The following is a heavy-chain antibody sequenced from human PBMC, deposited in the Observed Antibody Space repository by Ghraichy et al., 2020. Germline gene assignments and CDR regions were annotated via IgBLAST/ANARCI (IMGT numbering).Heavy chain of an antibody. V-gene: IGHV4-34*01. J-gene: IGHJ6*02. Sequence: ESLNISCAVYGGSFSGYYWSWIRQPPGKGLEWIGEINHSGSTNYNPSLKSRVTISVDTSKNQFSLKLSSVTAADTAVYYCARGSTKTTVTRYYYYYGMDVWGQGTTVTVSS. CDR2: INHSGST. D-gene: IGHD4-17*01. CDR3: ARGSTKTTVTRYYYYYGMDV. CDR1: GGSFSGYY.